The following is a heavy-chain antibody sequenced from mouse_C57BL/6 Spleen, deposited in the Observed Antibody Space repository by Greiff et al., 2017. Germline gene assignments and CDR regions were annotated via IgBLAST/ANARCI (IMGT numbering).Heavy chain of an antibody. Sequence: QVQLQQPGAELVKPGASVKMSCKASGYTFTSYWITWVKQRPGQGLEWIGDIYPGSGSTNYNEKFKSKATLTVDTSSSTAYMQLSSLTSEDSAVYYCAWGGSDYDGFAYWGQGTLVTVSA. J-gene: IGHJ3*01. CDR2: IYPGSGST. V-gene: IGHV1-55*01. D-gene: IGHD2-4*01. CDR1: GYTFTSYW. CDR3: AWGGSDYDGFAY.